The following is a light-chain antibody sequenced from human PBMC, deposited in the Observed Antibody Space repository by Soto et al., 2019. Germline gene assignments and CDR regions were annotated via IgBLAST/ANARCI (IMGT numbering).Light chain of an antibody. CDR3: CSYVGSSILM. J-gene: IGLJ3*02. V-gene: IGLV2-23*02. CDR1: SSDVGLYNL. Sequence: QSALTQPASVSGSPGQSITISCTGTSSDVGLYNLVSWYQQLPGKAPKLIIYEVNERPSGISDRFSGSKSGNTASLTISGLQDEDEADDYCCSYVGSSILMFGGGTKVTVL. CDR2: EVN.